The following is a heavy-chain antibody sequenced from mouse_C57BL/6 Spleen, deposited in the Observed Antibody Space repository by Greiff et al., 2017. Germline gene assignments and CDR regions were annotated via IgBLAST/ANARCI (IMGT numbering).Heavy chain of an antibody. J-gene: IGHJ3*01. CDR2: ISSGSSTI. Sequence: EVQWVESGGGLVKPGGSLKLSCAASGFTFSDYGMHWVRQAPEKGLEWVAYISSGSSTIYYADTVKGRFTISRDNAKNTLFLQMTSLRSEDTAMYYCARTTTVVAIWFAYWGQGTLVTVSA. CDR3: ARTTTVVAIWFAY. CDR1: GFTFSDYG. V-gene: IGHV5-17*01. D-gene: IGHD1-1*01.